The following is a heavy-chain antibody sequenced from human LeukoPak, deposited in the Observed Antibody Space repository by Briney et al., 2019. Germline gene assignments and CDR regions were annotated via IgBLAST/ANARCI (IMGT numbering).Heavy chain of an antibody. J-gene: IGHJ4*02. Sequence: ASVKVSCKASGYNFIGYYMHGGRQAPGQGLEWMGRINPNSGGTDYAEKFQGRVTMTRDTSISTAYMDLSRLRSDDTSVYYCATFGDYDYYSGLYWRQGTLVTV. V-gene: IGHV1-2*06. CDR3: ATFGDYDYYSGLY. CDR2: INPNSGGT. CDR1: GYNFIGYY. D-gene: IGHD5-12*01.